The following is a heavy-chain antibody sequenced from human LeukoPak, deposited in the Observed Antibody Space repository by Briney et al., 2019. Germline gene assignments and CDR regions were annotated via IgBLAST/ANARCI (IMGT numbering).Heavy chain of an antibody. CDR2: INPDSGGT. V-gene: IGHV1-2*02. CDR1: GYTFTGYY. Sequence: ALVKVSCKASGYTFTGYYMHWVRQAPGQGLEWMGWINPDSGGTNYAQKFQGRVTMTRDTSISTAYMELSRLRSDDTAVYYCARDGRFLEWLLYGYYFDYWGQGTLVTVSS. J-gene: IGHJ4*02. CDR3: ARDGRFLEWLLYGYYFDY. D-gene: IGHD3-3*01.